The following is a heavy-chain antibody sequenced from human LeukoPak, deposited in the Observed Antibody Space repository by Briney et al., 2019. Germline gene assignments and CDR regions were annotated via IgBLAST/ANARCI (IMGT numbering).Heavy chain of an antibody. J-gene: IGHJ4*02. CDR3: VRDRGYSTFDY. CDR2: MKEDGGEI. D-gene: IGHD4-23*01. Sequence: GGSLRLSCAGSGFPFSNYWMAWVRQAPGKGLEWVANMKEDGGEINYVDSVKGRFAISRDNAKNSLDLQMNSLRVDDTAVYYCVRDRGYSTFDYWGQGTLVIVSS. CDR1: GFPFSNYW. V-gene: IGHV3-7*01.